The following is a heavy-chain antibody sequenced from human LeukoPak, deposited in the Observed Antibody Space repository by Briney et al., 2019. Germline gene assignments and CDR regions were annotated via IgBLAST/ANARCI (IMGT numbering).Heavy chain of an antibody. D-gene: IGHD6-19*01. Sequence: PGGSLRLSCAASGLTFSDYYMSWIRQAPGKGLEWVSYISSSGSTIYYADSVKGRFTISRDNAKNSLYLQMNSMRAEDTAVYYCARDLTPTMEQWLRGAFDIWGQGTMVTVSS. CDR2: ISSSGSTI. CDR3: ARDLTPTMEQWLRGAFDI. CDR1: GLTFSDYY. V-gene: IGHV3-11*04. J-gene: IGHJ3*02.